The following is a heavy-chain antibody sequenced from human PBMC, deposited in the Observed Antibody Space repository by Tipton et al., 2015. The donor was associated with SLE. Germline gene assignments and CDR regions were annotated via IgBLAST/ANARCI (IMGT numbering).Heavy chain of an antibody. CDR2: ISNDGSNK. CDR1: EFTFSIYA. CDR3: ARIDYSAYCSSDNCYAADY. D-gene: IGHD2-2*01. Sequence: SLRLSCVAPEFTFSIYAMHWVRQAPGKGLEWVAVISNDGSNKYYADSVKGRFTASRDNSKNTLYLQLNSVRAEDTAVYHCARIDYSAYCSSDNCYAADYWGQGTLVIVSS. V-gene: IGHV3-30*04. J-gene: IGHJ4*02.